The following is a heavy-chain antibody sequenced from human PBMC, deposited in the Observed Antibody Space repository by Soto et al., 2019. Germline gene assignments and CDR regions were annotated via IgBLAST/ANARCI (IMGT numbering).Heavy chain of an antibody. D-gene: IGHD2-15*01. Sequence: QVQLVESGGGVVQPGRSPRLSCGASGFIFSNYAMYWVRQAPGKGLEWVAVISSDESNKYYADSVKGRFTISRDNSKNTLYLQMNSLRAEDTAMYYCARVPGYCGGSSCYGDYYYGMDAWGQGTTVTVSS. CDR2: ISSDESNK. CDR3: ARVPGYCGGSSCYGDYYYGMDA. V-gene: IGHV3-30-3*01. J-gene: IGHJ6*02. CDR1: GFIFSNYA.